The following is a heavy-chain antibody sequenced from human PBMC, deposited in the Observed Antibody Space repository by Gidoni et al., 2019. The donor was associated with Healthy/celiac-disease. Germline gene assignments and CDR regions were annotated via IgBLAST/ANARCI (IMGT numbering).Heavy chain of an antibody. CDR3: AKDIGLISGWYYFDY. V-gene: IGHV3-9*01. CDR2: ISWNSGSI. CDR1: GFTFDDYA. J-gene: IGHJ4*02. Sequence: EVQLVESGGGLVQPGRSLRLSCAASGFTFDDYAMHWVRQAPGKGLEWVSGISWNSGSIGYADSVKGRFTISRDNAKNSLYLQMNSLRAEDTALYYCAKDIGLISGWYYFDYWGQGTLVTVSS. D-gene: IGHD6-19*01.